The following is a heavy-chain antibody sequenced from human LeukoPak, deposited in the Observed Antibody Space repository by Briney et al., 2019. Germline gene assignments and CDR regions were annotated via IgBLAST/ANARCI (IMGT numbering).Heavy chain of an antibody. CDR3: ARGGYGSGSYYRSAEYFQH. D-gene: IGHD3-10*01. V-gene: IGHV3-11*04. CDR1: GFTFSDYY. Sequence: PGGSLRLSCAASGFTFSDYYMSWIRQAPGKGLEWVAYISGRDNILYYAASVKGRFTISRDNAKNSLYLQMNSLRAEDTAVYYCARGGYGSGSYYRSAEYFQHWGQGTLVTVSS. J-gene: IGHJ1*01. CDR2: ISGRDNIL.